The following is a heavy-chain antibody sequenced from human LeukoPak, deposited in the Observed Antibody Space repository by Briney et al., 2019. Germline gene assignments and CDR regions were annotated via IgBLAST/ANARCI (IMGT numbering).Heavy chain of an antibody. CDR3: AAGGSDAYY. D-gene: IGHD3-16*01. Sequence: PGGSLRLSCAASGFTFSSYGMIWVRQAPGKGLEWVSAISGSGGSTYYADSVKGRFTISRDNAKNTLYLQMNSLRAEDTAVYYCAAGGSDAYYWGQGTLVTVSS. V-gene: IGHV3-23*01. CDR1: GFTFSSYG. J-gene: IGHJ4*02. CDR2: ISGSGGST.